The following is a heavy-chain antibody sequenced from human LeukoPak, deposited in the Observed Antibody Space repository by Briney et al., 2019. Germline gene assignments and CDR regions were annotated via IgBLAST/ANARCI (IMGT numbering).Heavy chain of an antibody. V-gene: IGHV1-2*06. CDR3: ARGPYIAAAGVDY. Sequence: ASVKVSCKASGYTFTGYYMHWVRQAPGQGLEWMGRINPNSGGTNYAQKLQGRVTMTRDTSISTAYMELSRLRSDDTAVYYCARGPYIAAAGVDYWGQGTLVTVSS. J-gene: IGHJ4*02. D-gene: IGHD6-13*01. CDR1: GYTFTGYY. CDR2: INPNSGGT.